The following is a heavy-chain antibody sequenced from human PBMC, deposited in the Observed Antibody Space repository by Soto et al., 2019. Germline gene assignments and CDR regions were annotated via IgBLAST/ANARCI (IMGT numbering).Heavy chain of an antibody. CDR3: ARVRGDSSGSYYFDY. Sequence: PGGSLRLSCAASGFTFSSYGMHWVRQAPGKGLEWVAVISYDGSNKYYADSVKGRFTISRDDAKNSLYLQMDSLSAEDTALYYCARVRGDSSGSYYFDYWGQGTLVTVSS. CDR1: GFTFSSYG. D-gene: IGHD3-22*01. CDR2: ISYDGSNK. J-gene: IGHJ4*02. V-gene: IGHV3-30*03.